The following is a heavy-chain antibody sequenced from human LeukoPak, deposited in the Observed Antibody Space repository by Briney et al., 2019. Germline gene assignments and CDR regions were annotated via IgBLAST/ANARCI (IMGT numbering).Heavy chain of an antibody. CDR2: IYNSGST. CDR1: VGTTSSTIDS. D-gene: IGHD5-12*01. J-gene: IGHJ4*02. V-gene: IGHV4-39*01. CDR3: ARRPYSGNDYFDS. Sequence: SERPSLTRAVSVGTTSSTIDSWGWIRHPPGRGLGWMGRIYNSGSTYYTPTLKSRDTIYVDTSKNQFSLKLSSVTAADTAVYYCARRPYSGNDYFDSWGQGTLVTVSS.